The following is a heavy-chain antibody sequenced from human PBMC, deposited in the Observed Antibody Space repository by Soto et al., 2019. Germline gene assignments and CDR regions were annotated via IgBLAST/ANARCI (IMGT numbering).Heavy chain of an antibody. V-gene: IGHV4-59*01. Sequence: PSDTLSLTCTVSGGSISSYYWSWIRQPPGKGLEWIGYIYYSGSTNYNPSLKSRVTISVDTSKSQFSLKLSSVTAADTAVYYCARDSGFYDFWSGSAPAYYFDYWGQGTLVTVSS. CDR2: IYYSGST. CDR1: GGSISSYY. CDR3: ARDSGFYDFWSGSAPAYYFDY. J-gene: IGHJ4*02. D-gene: IGHD3-3*01.